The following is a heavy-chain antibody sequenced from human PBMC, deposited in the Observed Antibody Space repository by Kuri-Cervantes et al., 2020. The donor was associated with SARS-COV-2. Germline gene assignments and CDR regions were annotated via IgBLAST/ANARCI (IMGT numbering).Heavy chain of an antibody. CDR1: GFSLRNYG. J-gene: IGHJ4*02. D-gene: IGHD3-3*01. CDR2: INPIDTI. Sequence: GESLKISCVVPGFSLRNYGLNWLRLAPGRGLEWVAHINPIDTIYSADSVKGRFTISRDNSKNTLYLQMNSLRAEDTAVYYCAKEVGETYYDFWSGLSGMGVVIASPNYFDYWGQGTLVTVSS. CDR3: AKEVGETYYDFWSGLSGMGVVIASPNYFDY. V-gene: IGHV3-23*01.